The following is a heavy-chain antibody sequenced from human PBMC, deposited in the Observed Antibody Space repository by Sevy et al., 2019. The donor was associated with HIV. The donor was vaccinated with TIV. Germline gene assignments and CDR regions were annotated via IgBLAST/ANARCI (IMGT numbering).Heavy chain of an antibody. D-gene: IGHD3-22*01. CDR3: AKGGGGHYDPDEIGYYFYYYNMDV. CDR1: GFSFDSYG. Sequence: GESLKISCAVSGFSFDSYGMTWVRQAPGKGLEWVSGISGSGTRTYYADSVKGRFIISRDNSKNTLYLQMNSLRSEDTARYYCAKGGGGHYDPDEIGYYFYYYNMDVWGKGTTVTVSS. CDR2: ISGSGTRT. V-gene: IGHV3-23*01. J-gene: IGHJ6*03.